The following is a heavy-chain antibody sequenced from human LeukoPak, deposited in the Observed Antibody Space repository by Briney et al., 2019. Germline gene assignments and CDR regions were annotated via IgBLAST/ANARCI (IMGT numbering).Heavy chain of an antibody. J-gene: IGHJ1*01. D-gene: IGHD6-13*01. CDR1: GYSISSGYY. V-gene: IGHV4-38-2*02. CDR2: IHHSGST. CDR3: ARVAAGIGFFQH. Sequence: SQTLSLTCIVSGYSISSGYYWGWIRQPPGKGLEWIGNIHHSGSTYYNPSLKSRVTISVDTSKNQLSLKLNSVTAADTAVYYCARVAAGIGFFQHWGQGTLVTVSS.